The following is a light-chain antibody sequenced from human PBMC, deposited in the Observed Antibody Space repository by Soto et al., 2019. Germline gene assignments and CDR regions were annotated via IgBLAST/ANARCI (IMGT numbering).Light chain of an antibody. CDR1: QGIRNY. J-gene: IGKJ2*01. V-gene: IGKV1-16*02. Sequence: DIQMTQSPSSLSASVGDRVTITCRKSQGIRNYLAWFQQKPGKAPKSLIYAASSLQSGDPSKSSGSGSGTDSTPTISRLQPEYVANYYHQHNNSYPYTFGQGTKLEIK. CDR3: QHNNSYPYT. CDR2: AAS.